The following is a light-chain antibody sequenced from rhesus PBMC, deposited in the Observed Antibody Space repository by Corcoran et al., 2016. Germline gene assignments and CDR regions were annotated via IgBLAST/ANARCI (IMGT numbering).Light chain of an antibody. CDR1: QGISSY. V-gene: IGKV1-25*02. CDR2: AAS. Sequence: DIQMPQSPSSLSVSVGDRVTITCRASQGISSYLAWYQQKPGKPPKLLISAASTLQSGGPAMLSGSGSGTDLTLTIRSLQPEDFATYYCQQHHSLPPSFGQGTKVESK. J-gene: IGKJ2*01. CDR3: QQHHSLPPS.